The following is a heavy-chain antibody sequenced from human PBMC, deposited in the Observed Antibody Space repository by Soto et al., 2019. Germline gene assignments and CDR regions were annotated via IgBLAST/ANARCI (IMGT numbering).Heavy chain of an antibody. CDR1: GFTFSDYY. V-gene: IGHV3-11*06. J-gene: IGHJ6*02. Sequence: GGSLRLSCAASGFTFSDYYMSWIRQAPGKGLEWVSYISSSSSYTNYADSVKGRFTISRDNAKNSLYLQMNSLRAEDTAVYYCARGRRQWLAYYYYGMDVWGQGTTVTVSS. CDR2: ISSSSSYT. D-gene: IGHD6-19*01. CDR3: ARGRRQWLAYYYYGMDV.